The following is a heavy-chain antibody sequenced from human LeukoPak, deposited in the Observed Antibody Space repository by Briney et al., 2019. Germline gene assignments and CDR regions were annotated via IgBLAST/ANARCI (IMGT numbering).Heavy chain of an antibody. CDR2: ISYDGNNK. CDR1: GFTFSSYA. CDR3: ARSYKQRTHFDY. D-gene: IGHD1-26*01. J-gene: IGHJ4*02. Sequence: GGSLRLSCAASGFTFSSYAMHWVRQAPGKGLEWVAVISYDGNNKYYADSVKGRFTISRDFSKNTLFLQMNSLTAEDTAIFFCARSYKQRTHFDYWGQGTLVTVAS. V-gene: IGHV3-30*04.